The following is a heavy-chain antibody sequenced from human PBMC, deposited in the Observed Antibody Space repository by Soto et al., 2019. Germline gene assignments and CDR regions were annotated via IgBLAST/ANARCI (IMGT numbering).Heavy chain of an antibody. Sequence: PGGSLRLSCAVSGFTFSNALMTWVRQAPGKGLEWVGFIKSKSDGATTDYAAPVRGRFIISRNDSKNTLYLQMNSLKTEDTAVYYCTTGLTIFGVVIDPWGQGTLVTVSS. CDR2: IKSKSDGATT. D-gene: IGHD3-3*01. CDR3: TTGLTIFGVVIDP. V-gene: IGHV3-15*01. CDR1: GFTFSNAL. J-gene: IGHJ5*02.